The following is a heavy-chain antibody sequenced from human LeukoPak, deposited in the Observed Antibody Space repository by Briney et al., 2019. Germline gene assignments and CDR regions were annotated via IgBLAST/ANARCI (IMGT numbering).Heavy chain of an antibody. CDR3: ARERWLQGPTGVQYYFDY. D-gene: IGHD5-24*01. CDR1: GYTFTSYY. Sequence: GASVKVSCKASGYTFTSYYMHRVRQAPGQGLEWMGIINPSGGSTSYAQKFQGRVTMTRDTSTSTVYMELSSLRSEDTAVYYCARERWLQGPTGVQYYFDYWGQGTLVTVSS. CDR2: INPSGGST. J-gene: IGHJ4*02. V-gene: IGHV1-46*01.